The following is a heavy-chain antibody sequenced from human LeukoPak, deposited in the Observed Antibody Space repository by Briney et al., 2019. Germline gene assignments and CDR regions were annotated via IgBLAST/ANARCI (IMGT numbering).Heavy chain of an antibody. D-gene: IGHD2-2*01. V-gene: IGHV3-30*04. J-gene: IGHJ4*02. Sequence: GGSLRLSCVVSGFTLSSYAMHWVRQAPGKGLEWVTDISSDGTNQHYADSVKGRFTVSRDNSKNTLYLQMNSLRVDDTAVYYCARPYYCSTTSCSYGLAYWGQGTLVTVSS. CDR1: GFTLSSYA. CDR3: ARPYYCSTTSCSYGLAY. CDR2: ISSDGTNQ.